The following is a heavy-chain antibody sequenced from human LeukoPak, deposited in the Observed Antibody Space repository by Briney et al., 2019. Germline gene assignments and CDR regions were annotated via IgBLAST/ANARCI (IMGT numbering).Heavy chain of an antibody. V-gene: IGHV3-66*02. CDR3: ARAPLGELLFIDY. Sequence: PGGSLRLSCAASGFTVSSNYMSWVRQAPGKGLEWVSVIYSGGSTYYADSVKGRFTISRDNSKNTLYLQMNSLRAEDTAVYYCARAPLGELLFIDYWSQGTLVTVSS. J-gene: IGHJ4*02. CDR1: GFTVSSNY. D-gene: IGHD3-10*01. CDR2: IYSGGST.